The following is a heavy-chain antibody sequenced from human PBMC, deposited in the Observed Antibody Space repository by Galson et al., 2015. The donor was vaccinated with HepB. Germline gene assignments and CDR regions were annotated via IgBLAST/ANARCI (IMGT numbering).Heavy chain of an antibody. D-gene: IGHD1-7*01. CDR1: GFTFSSYA. CDR3: AEDFRGNYVAFFDF. Sequence: SLRLSCAASGFTFSSYAMSWVRQAPGKGLEWVSAVSASGATTHYADSVKGRFTISRDNSKNTLYLQMNSLRSEDTAVYYCAEDFRGNYVAFFDFWGQGSLATASS. J-gene: IGHJ4*02. CDR2: VSASGATT. V-gene: IGHV3-23*01.